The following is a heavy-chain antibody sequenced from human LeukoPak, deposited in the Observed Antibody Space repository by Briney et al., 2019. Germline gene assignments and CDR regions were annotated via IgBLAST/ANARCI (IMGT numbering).Heavy chain of an antibody. J-gene: IGHJ6*03. D-gene: IGHD2-15*01. V-gene: IGHV4-34*01. CDR1: VGSFSGYY. CDR3: ARVRCSGGSCPYYYYYYYMDV. CDR2: IYYSGNT. Sequence: SETLSLTCAVYVGSFSGYYWSWIRQPPGKGLEWIGSIYYSGNTYYNPSLQSRVTISIDTSKNQFSLKLRFVTAADTAVYYCARVRCSGGSCPYYYYYYYMDVWGKGTTVTVSS.